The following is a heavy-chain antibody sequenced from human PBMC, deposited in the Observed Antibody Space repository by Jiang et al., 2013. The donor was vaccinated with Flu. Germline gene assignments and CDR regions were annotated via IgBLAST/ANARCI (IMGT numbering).Heavy chain of an antibody. CDR2: ISFDASNK. J-gene: IGHJ6*02. V-gene: IGHV3-30*03. CDR1: GFTFANYG. Sequence: QLLESGGGVVQPGTSLRLSCVASGFTFANYGMHWVRQAPAKGLEWVAVISFDASNKYYADSVRGRATISRDNSRSTLYLQMNSLRPEDTAVYYCVQVLRQVWVPSSGYHYGMDVWGQGTTVTVSS. CDR3: VQVLRQVWVPSSGYHYGMDV. D-gene: IGHD3-9*01.